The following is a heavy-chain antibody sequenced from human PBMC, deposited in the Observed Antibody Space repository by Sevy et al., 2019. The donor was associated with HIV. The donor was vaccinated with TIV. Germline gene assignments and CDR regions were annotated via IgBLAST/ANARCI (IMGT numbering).Heavy chain of an antibody. CDR3: ARRGNWYLFDY. Sequence: SETLSLTCNVSGGSITTNGYHWGWIRQPPGKGLGWIGNIYYTGSIFFNPSFKTRVTISVETSNNRFSLKSTAVTAADTAGFYCARRGNWYLFDYWGQGTLVTVSS. CDR2: IYYTGSI. V-gene: IGHV4-39*01. CDR1: GGSITTNGYH. J-gene: IGHJ4*02. D-gene: IGHD3-16*01.